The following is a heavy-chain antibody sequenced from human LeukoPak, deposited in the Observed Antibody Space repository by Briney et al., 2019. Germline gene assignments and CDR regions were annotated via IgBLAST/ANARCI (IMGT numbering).Heavy chain of an antibody. CDR1: GFSFRNYG. D-gene: IGHD1-26*01. Sequence: PGGSLRLSCAASGFSFRNYGMHWVRRAPGKGLEWVAFIRYDGKNTKYHVDSVKGRFTISRDNPRDTVDLQMNSLRTEDTALYYCATSKRLVGAGGEFEIWGQGTTVTVSS. J-gene: IGHJ3*02. CDR3: ATSKRLVGAGGEFEI. V-gene: IGHV3-30*02. CDR2: IRYDGKNTK.